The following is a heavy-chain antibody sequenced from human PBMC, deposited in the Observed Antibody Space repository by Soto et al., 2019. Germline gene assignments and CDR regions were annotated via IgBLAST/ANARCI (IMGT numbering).Heavy chain of an antibody. V-gene: IGHV3-15*01. D-gene: IGHD6-6*01. J-gene: IGHJ3*02. CDR2: IKSKTDGGTT. Sequence: GGSLRLSCAASGFTFSNAWMSWVRQAPGKGLEWVGRIKSKTDGGTTDYAAPVKGRFTISRDDSKNTLYLQMNSLKTRDTAVYYFTTDRLTEYSSSVAFDIWGQGTMVTVSS. CDR3: TTDRLTEYSSSVAFDI. CDR1: GFTFSNAW.